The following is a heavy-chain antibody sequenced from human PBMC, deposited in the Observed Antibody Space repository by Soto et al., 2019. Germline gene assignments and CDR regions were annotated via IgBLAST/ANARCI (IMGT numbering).Heavy chain of an antibody. D-gene: IGHD3-22*01. Sequence: ASVKVSCKASGYTFTGYYMHWVRRAPGQGLEWMGWINPNSGGTNYAQKFQGWVTMTRDTSISTAYMELSRLRPDDTAVYYCARVYYYDSSGPLGYWGQGTLVTVS. CDR1: GYTFTGYY. V-gene: IGHV1-2*04. CDR2: INPNSGGT. CDR3: ARVYYYDSSGPLGY. J-gene: IGHJ4*02.